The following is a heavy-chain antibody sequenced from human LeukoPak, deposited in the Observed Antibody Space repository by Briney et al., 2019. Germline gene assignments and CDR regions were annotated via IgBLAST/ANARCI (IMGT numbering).Heavy chain of an antibody. V-gene: IGHV3-64D*06. D-gene: IGHD6-19*01. CDR2: INNNGGKT. CDR3: VKDAAVSGTWWVDY. CDR1: GFTFSSYS. J-gene: IGHJ4*02. Sequence: GGSLRLSCSASGFTFSSYSIHWVRQAPGKGLEYVSVINNNGGKTYYADAVKDRFTVSRDNSKNTLYLQMNSLKTEKTAVYYCVKDAAVSGTWWVDYCGQGSLVTVSS.